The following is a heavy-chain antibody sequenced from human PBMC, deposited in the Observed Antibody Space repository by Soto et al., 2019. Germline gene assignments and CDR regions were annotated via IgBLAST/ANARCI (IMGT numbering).Heavy chain of an antibody. Sequence: QLQLQESGSGLVKPSQTLSLTCAVSGGSISSGGTSCGWIRQPPAKGLEWIGYIYHSGSTYYNPSLKSRVTISVDRSNNQFSLKLSSVTAADTAVYYCASVLVTTLHYWGQGTLVTVSS. CDR2: IYHSGST. J-gene: IGHJ4*02. CDR1: GGSISSGGTS. V-gene: IGHV4-30-2*01. D-gene: IGHD4-17*01. CDR3: ASVLVTTLHY.